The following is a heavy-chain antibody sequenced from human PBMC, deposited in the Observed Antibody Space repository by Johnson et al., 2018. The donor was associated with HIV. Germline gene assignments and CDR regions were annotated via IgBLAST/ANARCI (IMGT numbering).Heavy chain of an antibody. CDR2: IGTAGDT. Sequence: VQLVESGGGLVKPGGSLRLSCAASGFTFSSYDMHWVRQATGKGLEWVSAIGTAGDTYYADSVKGRFTISRDNAKNSLYLQMNNLRVEDTAVYYCASEVEYSILGGVWGQGTMVTVSS. CDR1: GFTFSSYD. D-gene: IGHD6-6*01. V-gene: IGHV3-13*01. J-gene: IGHJ3*01. CDR3: ASEVEYSILGGV.